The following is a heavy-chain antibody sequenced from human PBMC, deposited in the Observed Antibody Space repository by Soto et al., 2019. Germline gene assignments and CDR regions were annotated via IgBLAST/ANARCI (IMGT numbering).Heavy chain of an antibody. CDR3: ARRDVMTALNWFDP. J-gene: IGHJ5*02. Sequence: SETLSLTCTVSGGSISSRSHFWAWIRQPPGKGLEWIGSIYYSGSTYYNPSLNSRVTISVDTSRNQFSLKLNSVTAADTAVYYCARRDVMTALNWFDPWGRGTLVTVSS. CDR2: IYYSGST. D-gene: IGHD2-8*01. CDR1: GGSISSRSHF. V-gene: IGHV4-39*01.